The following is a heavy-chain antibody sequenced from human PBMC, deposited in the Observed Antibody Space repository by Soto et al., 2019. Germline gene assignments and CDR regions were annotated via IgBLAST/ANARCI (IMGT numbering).Heavy chain of an antibody. V-gene: IGHV2-5*01. J-gene: IGHJ1*01. D-gene: IGHD3-3*01. CDR2: IYWHDDK. Sequence: QISLKESGPTLVKPTQTLTLTCSFCGFSLSTTGVGVGWIRQPPGKALEWLALIYWHDDKRYTSSLKRRLTITKDTSKNQVVLTLTNIDPVDTGTYYCAHMPTTSTFGVALPAQHFQDWGQGTLVIVSS. CDR1: GFSLSTTGVG. CDR3: AHMPTTSTFGVALPAQHFQD.